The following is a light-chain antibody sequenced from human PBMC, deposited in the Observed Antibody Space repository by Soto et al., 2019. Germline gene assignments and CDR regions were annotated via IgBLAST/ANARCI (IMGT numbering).Light chain of an antibody. V-gene: IGKV3-20*01. CDR1: QSVSSTY. J-gene: IGKJ2*01. CDR2: GAS. Sequence: EIVLTQSPGTLSLSAGERATLSCRASQSVSSTYLAWYQQNRGQAPRLLIYGASSRATGIPDRFSGSGSGTDFTLTISRLEPEDFAVYFCQQYGSSAYTFGQGTKLEIK. CDR3: QQYGSSAYT.